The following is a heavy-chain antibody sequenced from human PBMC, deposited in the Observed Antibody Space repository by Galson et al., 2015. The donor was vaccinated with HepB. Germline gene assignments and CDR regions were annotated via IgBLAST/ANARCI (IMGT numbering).Heavy chain of an antibody. Sequence: KVSCKASCDDFDKYGLSWVRQAPGPGLEWMGWVSGYDGSAYYSPKFQGRVTMTTQTSTGTAYLEMRSLRSDDTAVYYCARDSRLELQLNNYYSYGMDVWGQGTAVIVS. CDR1: CDDFDKYG. CDR3: ARDSRLELQLNNYYSYGMDV. J-gene: IGHJ6*02. V-gene: IGHV1-18*01. CDR2: VSGYDGSA. D-gene: IGHD1-7*01.